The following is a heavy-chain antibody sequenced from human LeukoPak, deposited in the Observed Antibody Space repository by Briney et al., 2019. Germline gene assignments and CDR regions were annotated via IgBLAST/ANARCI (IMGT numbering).Heavy chain of an antibody. CDR2: ISGSGGST. V-gene: IGHV3-23*01. Sequence: GGSLRLSCAASGFTFSSYAMSWVRQAPGKGLEWVSAISGSGGSTYYADSVKGRFTISRDNSKNTLYLQMNSPRAEDTAVYYCAKGYCSSTSCLRTAYFDYWGQGTLVTVSS. CDR1: GFTFSSYA. J-gene: IGHJ4*02. D-gene: IGHD2-2*01. CDR3: AKGYCSSTSCLRTAYFDY.